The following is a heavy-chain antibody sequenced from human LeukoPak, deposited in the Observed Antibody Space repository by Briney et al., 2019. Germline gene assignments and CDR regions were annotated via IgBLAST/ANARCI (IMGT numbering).Heavy chain of an antibody. CDR3: VRVEYSGSHYLFDL. V-gene: IGHV3-53*01. CDR2: IYSGGST. J-gene: IGHJ4*02. D-gene: IGHD1-26*01. CDR1: GFTVSNNY. Sequence: GGSLRLSCAASGFTVSNNYMSWVRQAPGKGLEWVSVIYSGGSTYYADSVKGRFIISGDNSKSTLYLQMNSLRAEDTAVYYCVRVEYSGSHYLFDLWGQGTLVTVSS.